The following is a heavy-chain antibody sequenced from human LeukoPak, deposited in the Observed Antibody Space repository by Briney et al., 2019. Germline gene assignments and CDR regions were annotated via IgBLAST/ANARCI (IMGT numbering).Heavy chain of an antibody. CDR1: GGSISSGGYS. D-gene: IGHD3-3*01. V-gene: IGHV4-30-2*01. CDR3: ATTTIFGVDDYYYYYGMDV. Sequence: PSETLSLTCAVSGGSISSGGYSWSWIRQPPGKGLEWIGYIYHSGSTYYNPSLKSRVTISVDRSKNQFSLKLSSVTTADTAVYYCATTTIFGVDDYYYYYGMDVWGQGTTVTVSS. J-gene: IGHJ6*02. CDR2: IYHSGST.